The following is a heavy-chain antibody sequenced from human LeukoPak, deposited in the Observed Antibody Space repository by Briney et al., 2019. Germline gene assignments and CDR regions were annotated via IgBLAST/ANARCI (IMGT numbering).Heavy chain of an antibody. J-gene: IGHJ4*02. D-gene: IGHD1-26*01. V-gene: IGHV1-46*01. CDR1: GYTFSGYY. Sequence: ASVKVSCKASGYTFSGYYIHWVRQPPGQGLEWMGIINPSGGSTSYAQKFQGRVTMTRDMSTSTVYMELSSLRSEDTAVYYCARDMVGAEQYWGQGTLVTVSS. CDR2: INPSGGST. CDR3: ARDMVGAEQY.